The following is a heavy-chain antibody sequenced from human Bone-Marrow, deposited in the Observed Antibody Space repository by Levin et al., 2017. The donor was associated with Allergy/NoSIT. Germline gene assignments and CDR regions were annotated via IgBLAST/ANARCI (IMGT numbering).Heavy chain of an antibody. Sequence: PSETLSLTCTVSGGSISSGDYYWSWIRQPPGKGLEWIGYIYYSGSTYYNPSLKSRVTISVDTSKNQFSLKLSSVTAADTAVYYCARVLGDYYGSGSYLGDYYYYYMDVWGKGTTVTVSS. V-gene: IGHV4-30-4*01. CDR2: IYYSGST. D-gene: IGHD3-10*01. CDR1: GGSISSGDYY. J-gene: IGHJ6*03. CDR3: ARVLGDYYGSGSYLGDYYYYYMDV.